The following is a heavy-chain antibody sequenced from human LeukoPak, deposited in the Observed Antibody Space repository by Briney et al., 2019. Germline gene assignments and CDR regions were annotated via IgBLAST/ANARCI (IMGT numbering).Heavy chain of an antibody. D-gene: IGHD6-19*01. CDR1: GFTFISYA. Sequence: PGGSLRLSCAASGFTFISYAVGWVRQAPGKGLEWVAAISGSGDNTYYADSVKGRFTISRDISRDNSKNTVYLQMNSLRAEDTAVYYCARVATSSGWYPMGYWGQGTLVTVSS. J-gene: IGHJ4*02. CDR2: ISGSGDNT. CDR3: ARVATSSGWYPMGY. V-gene: IGHV3-23*01.